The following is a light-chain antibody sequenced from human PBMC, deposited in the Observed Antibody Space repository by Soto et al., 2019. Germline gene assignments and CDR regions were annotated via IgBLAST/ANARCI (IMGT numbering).Light chain of an antibody. CDR2: DAS. V-gene: IGKV3-15*01. Sequence: EIVLTQSPATLSLSPGERATLSCGASQSVSRNLAWYQQKPGQAPRLLIYDASTRATGIPDRFSGSGSETEFTLTISSLQSEDYAIYYCQQYNNWPPWTFGQGTKVDIK. CDR3: QQYNNWPPWT. J-gene: IGKJ1*01. CDR1: QSVSRN.